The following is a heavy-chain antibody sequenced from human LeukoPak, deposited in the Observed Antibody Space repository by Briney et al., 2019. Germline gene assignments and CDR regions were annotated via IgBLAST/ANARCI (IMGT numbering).Heavy chain of an antibody. J-gene: IGHJ4*02. D-gene: IGHD3-22*01. CDR1: GFTFSSYG. V-gene: IGHV3-30*18. CDR2: ISYDGSNK. Sequence: GWSLRLSCAASGFTFSSYGMHWVRQAPGKGLEWVAVISYDGSNKYYADSVKGRFTISRDNSKNTLYLQMNSLRAEDTAVYYCAKDAWTYYYDSSGYYDYWGQGTLVTVSS. CDR3: AKDAWTYYYDSSGYYDY.